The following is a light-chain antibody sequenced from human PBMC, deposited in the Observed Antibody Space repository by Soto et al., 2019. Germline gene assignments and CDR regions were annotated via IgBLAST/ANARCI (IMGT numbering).Light chain of an antibody. CDR3: CSYAGSYTFEV. V-gene: IGLV2-11*01. CDR2: DVS. J-gene: IGLJ1*01. Sequence: QSALTQPRSVSGSPGQSVTISCTGTSSDVGGYNYVSWYQQHPGKAPKLMIYDVSKRPSGVPDRFSGSKSGNTASLTISGLQAEDEAVYYCCSYAGSYTFEVFGTGTKLTVL. CDR1: SSDVGGYNY.